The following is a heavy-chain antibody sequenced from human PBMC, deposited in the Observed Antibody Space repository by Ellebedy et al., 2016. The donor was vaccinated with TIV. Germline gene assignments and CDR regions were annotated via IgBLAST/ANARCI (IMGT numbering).Heavy chain of an antibody. CDR3: AKDLRGSGSYNYGMDV. Sequence: PGGSLRLSCAASGFSFTSFGMHWVRQAPGKGLEWVTFIRYDGSNEYYADSVKGRFTISRDHAKSTLYLQMNSLRAEDKAVYYCAKDLRGSGSYNYGMDVWGQGTTVIVSS. CDR1: GFSFTSFG. CDR2: IRYDGSNE. V-gene: IGHV3-30*02. J-gene: IGHJ6*02. D-gene: IGHD3-10*01.